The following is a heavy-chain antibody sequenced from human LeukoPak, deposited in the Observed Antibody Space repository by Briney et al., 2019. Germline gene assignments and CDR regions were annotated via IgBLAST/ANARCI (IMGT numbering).Heavy chain of an antibody. D-gene: IGHD3-22*01. CDR2: INTNTGNP. V-gene: IGHV7-4-1*02. J-gene: IGHJ3*02. CDR1: GHTFTSYA. CDR3: ASNMIVVESDAFDI. Sequence: ASVKVSCKASGHTFTSYAMNWVRQAPGQGLEWMGWINTNTGNPTYAQGFTGRFVFSLDTSVSTAYLQISSLKAEDTAVYYCASNMIVVESDAFDIWGQGTMVTVSS.